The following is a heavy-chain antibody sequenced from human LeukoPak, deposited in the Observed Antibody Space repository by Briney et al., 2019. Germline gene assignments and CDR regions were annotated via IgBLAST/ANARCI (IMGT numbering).Heavy chain of an antibody. D-gene: IGHD6-6*01. Sequence: SETLSLTCTVSGASFSSSRYYWGWIRQPPGKGLEWIGSVYDSGSTYYNPSLKSRVTIPLDTSKNQFSLKLTSVTAADTAVYYCAKTGSTIAARPPDYWGQGTLVTVSS. CDR2: VYDSGST. J-gene: IGHJ4*02. CDR3: AKTGSTIAARPPDY. CDR1: GASFSSSRYY. V-gene: IGHV4-39*07.